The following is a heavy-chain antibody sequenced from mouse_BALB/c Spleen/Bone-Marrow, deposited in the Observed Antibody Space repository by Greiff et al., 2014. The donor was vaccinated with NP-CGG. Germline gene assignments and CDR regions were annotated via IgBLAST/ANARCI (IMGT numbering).Heavy chain of an antibody. D-gene: IGHD3-1*01. CDR2: ISYDGSN. J-gene: IGHJ3*01. V-gene: IGHV3-6*02. CDR3: ARDRVFAY. Sequence: EVQLVQSGPGLVKPSQSLSLTCSVTGYSITSGYYWNWIRQFPGNKLEWMGYISYDGSNNYNPSLKNRISITRDTSKYQFFLKLNSVTTEDTATYYCARDRVFAYWGQGTLVTVSA. CDR1: GYSITSGYY.